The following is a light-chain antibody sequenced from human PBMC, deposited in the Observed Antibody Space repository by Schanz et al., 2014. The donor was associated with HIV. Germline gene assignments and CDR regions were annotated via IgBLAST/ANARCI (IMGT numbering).Light chain of an antibody. CDR3: QHYGSS. V-gene: IGKV3-20*01. Sequence: EIVLTQSPGTLSLSPGERATLSCRASQSITSSYLAWYQQNPGQAPRLLIYGASRRANGIPDRFSGSGSGTDFTLTISRLEPEDFAVYYCQHYGSSFGPGTKVDIK. CDR2: GAS. CDR1: QSITSSY. J-gene: IGKJ3*01.